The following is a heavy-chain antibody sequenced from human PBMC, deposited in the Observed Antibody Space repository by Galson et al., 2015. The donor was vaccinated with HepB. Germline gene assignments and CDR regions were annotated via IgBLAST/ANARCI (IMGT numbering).Heavy chain of an antibody. CDR1: GGTFSSYA. D-gene: IGHD2-15*01. CDR2: IIPISGTA. CDR3: ARDRERGDCSGGSCYSGY. V-gene: IGHV1-69*06. Sequence: SVKVSCKASGGTFSSYAISWVRQAPGQGLEWMGGIIPISGTANYAQKFQGRVTITADKSTSTAYMELSSLRSEDTAVYYCARDRERGDCSGGSCYSGYWGQGTLVTVSS. J-gene: IGHJ4*02.